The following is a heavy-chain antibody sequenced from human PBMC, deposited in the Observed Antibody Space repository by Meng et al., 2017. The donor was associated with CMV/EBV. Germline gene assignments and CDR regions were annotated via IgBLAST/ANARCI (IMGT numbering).Heavy chain of an antibody. CDR2: IYYSGST. CDR3: ARGSNHHLDY. V-gene: IGHV4-61*01. CDR1: GGSVSSSSYY. J-gene: IGHJ4*02. D-gene: IGHD4-11*01. Sequence: QVQLQESGPGLVKPSETLSLTCTVSGGSVSSSSYYWSWIRQPPGKGLEWIGYIYYSGSTNYSPSFKSRVTISVDTSKNQFSLKLSSVTAADTAVYYCARGSNHHLDYWGQGTLVTVSS.